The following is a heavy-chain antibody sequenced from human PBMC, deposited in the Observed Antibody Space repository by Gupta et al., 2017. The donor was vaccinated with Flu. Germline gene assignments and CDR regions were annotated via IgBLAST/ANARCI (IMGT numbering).Heavy chain of an antibody. D-gene: IGHD1-26*01. Sequence: QMQLVQSGPEVKNPGTSVKFSCKASGLTFTSSAVQWVRQARGQRLEWIGWIVVGSGNTNYAQKFQERVTITRDMSTSTAYMELSSLRSEDTAVYYCAAIHSGSGGMDVWGQGTTVTVSS. J-gene: IGHJ6*02. CDR3: AAIHSGSGGMDV. CDR2: IVVGSGNT. CDR1: GLTFTSSA. V-gene: IGHV1-58*01.